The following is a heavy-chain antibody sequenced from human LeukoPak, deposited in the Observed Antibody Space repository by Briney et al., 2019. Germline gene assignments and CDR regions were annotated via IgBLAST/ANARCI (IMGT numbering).Heavy chain of an antibody. J-gene: IGHJ4*02. CDR2: IYYSGST. CDR3: ARHLDARIDY. Sequence: SETLSLTCTVSGGSISSYYWSWIRQPPGKGLEWIGYIYYSGSTNYNPSLKSRVTISVDTSKNQFSLKLSSVTAADTAVYYCARHLDARIDYWGQGTLVTVSS. D-gene: IGHD1-1*01. V-gene: IGHV4-59*08. CDR1: GGSISSYY.